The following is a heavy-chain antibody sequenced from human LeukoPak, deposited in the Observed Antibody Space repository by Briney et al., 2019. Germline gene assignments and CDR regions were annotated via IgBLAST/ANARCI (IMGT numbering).Heavy chain of an antibody. CDR3: AREVVVVVAATDYYYYVDV. Sequence: PSETLSLTCTVSGGSISSYYWSWIRQPPGKGLEWIGYIYYSGSTNYNPSLKSRVTISVDTSKNQFSLKLSSVTAADTAVYYCAREVVVVVAATDYYYYVDVWGKGTTVTISS. J-gene: IGHJ6*03. D-gene: IGHD2-15*01. CDR1: GGSISSYY. V-gene: IGHV4-59*01. CDR2: IYYSGST.